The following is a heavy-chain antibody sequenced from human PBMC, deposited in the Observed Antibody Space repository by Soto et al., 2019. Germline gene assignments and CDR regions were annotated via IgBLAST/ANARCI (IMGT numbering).Heavy chain of an antibody. Sequence: QVQLQESGPGLVKPSQTLSLTCTVSGGSISSGGYYWSWIRQHPGKGLEWIRYIYYSGSTYCNPSLKSRVTIAVDTSKHQFSLKLSSVTAEDTAVYYCARGEWLSIDYCGQGTLVTVSS. J-gene: IGHJ4*02. CDR1: GGSISSGGYY. D-gene: IGHD3-9*01. V-gene: IGHV4-31*03. CDR2: IYYSGST. CDR3: ARGEWLSIDY.